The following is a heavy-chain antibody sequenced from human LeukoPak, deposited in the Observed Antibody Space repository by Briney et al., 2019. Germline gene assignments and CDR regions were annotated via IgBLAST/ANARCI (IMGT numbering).Heavy chain of an antibody. CDR3: ARIRGSNYYDFWSGYSSPGAFDY. CDR1: GFTFSNYA. Sequence: GGSLRLSCVASGFTFSNYAMSWARQAPGKGLEWVSAISGSGASTYYADSVKGRFIISRDNSKNMLYLQMNSLRAEDTAVYYCARIRGSNYYDFWSGYSSPGAFDYWGQGTLVTVSS. CDR2: ISGSGAST. D-gene: IGHD3-3*01. V-gene: IGHV3-23*01. J-gene: IGHJ4*02.